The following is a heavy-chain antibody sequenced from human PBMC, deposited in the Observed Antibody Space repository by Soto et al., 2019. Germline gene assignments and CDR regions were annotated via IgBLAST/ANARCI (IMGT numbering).Heavy chain of an antibody. J-gene: IGHJ4*02. D-gene: IGHD3-22*01. CDR3: ARRYYYDSSGYYS. Sequence: GGSLRLSCAASGFTFSSYSMNWVRQAPGKGREWVAYISSSSSTIYYADSVKGRFPISRDNAKNSLYLQMNSLRAEDTAVYYCARRYYYDSSGYYSWGQGT. V-gene: IGHV3-48*01. CDR2: ISSSSSTI. CDR1: GFTFSSYS.